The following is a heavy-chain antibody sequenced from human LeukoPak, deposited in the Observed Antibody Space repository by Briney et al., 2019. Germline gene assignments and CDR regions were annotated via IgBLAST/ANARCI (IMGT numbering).Heavy chain of an antibody. CDR2: IYHSGST. Sequence: SETLSLTCTVSGGSISSSSYCWGWIRQPPGKGLEWIGSIYHSGSTYYNPSLKSRVTISVDTSKNQFSLKLSSVTAADTAVYYCARVKIRDILTGYTDAFDIWGQGTMVTVSS. CDR3: ARVKIRDILTGYTDAFDI. J-gene: IGHJ3*02. V-gene: IGHV4-39*07. CDR1: GGSISSSSYC. D-gene: IGHD3-9*01.